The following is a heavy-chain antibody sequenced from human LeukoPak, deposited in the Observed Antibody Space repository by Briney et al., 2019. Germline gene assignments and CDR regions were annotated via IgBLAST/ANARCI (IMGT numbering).Heavy chain of an antibody. CDR3: ARAPYPSCNDASCYPLDY. J-gene: IGHJ4*02. D-gene: IGHD2-15*01. CDR1: GFIFSDYA. V-gene: IGHV3-23*01. CDR2: ITDNGINT. Sequence: PGGSLRLSCAASGFIFSDYAMTWVRQGPGERLEWVSSITDNGINTYYIDSVRGRFTMSRDNSKDTLYLQMSSLRADDSALYYCARAPYPSCNDASCYPLDYWGQGTLVTVSS.